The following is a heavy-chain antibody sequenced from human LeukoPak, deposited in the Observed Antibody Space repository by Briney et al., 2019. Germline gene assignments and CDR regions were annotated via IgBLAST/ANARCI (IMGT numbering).Heavy chain of an antibody. CDR3: ARDKYGAYFDS. CDR1: GFTFSSYW. J-gene: IGHJ4*02. V-gene: IGHV3-7*04. D-gene: IGHD4-17*01. Sequence: PGGSLRLSCAASGFTFSSYWMDWVRQAPGKGLEWVANIKPDGSEKYYVDSVKGRFTISRDNAKNSLYLQMNSLRVEDTAVYYCARDKYGAYFDSWGQGTLVTASS. CDR2: IKPDGSEK.